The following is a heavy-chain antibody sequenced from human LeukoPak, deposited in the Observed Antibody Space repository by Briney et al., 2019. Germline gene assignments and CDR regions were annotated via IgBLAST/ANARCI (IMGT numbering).Heavy chain of an antibody. CDR3: AKDSLRTVPKASFDY. CDR2: ISYDGSNK. V-gene: IGHV3-30*18. D-gene: IGHD2-2*01. Sequence: PGRSLRLSCAASGFTFSNYVMHWVRQAPGKGLEWVAVISYDGSNKYYTDSVKGRFTISRDNSKNTLFLQMNSLRAEDRAVYYCAKDSLRTVPKASFDYWGQGTLVTVSS. J-gene: IGHJ4*02. CDR1: GFTFSNYV.